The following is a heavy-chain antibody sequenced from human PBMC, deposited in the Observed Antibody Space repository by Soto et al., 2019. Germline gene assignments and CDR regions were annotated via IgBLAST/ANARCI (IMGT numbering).Heavy chain of an antibody. V-gene: IGHV3-53*01. CDR2: IYSGGST. J-gene: IGHJ5*02. CDR1: GFTVSSNY. Sequence: GGSLRLSCAASGFTVSSNYMSWVRQAPGKGLEWVSGIYSGGSTYYADSVKGRFTISRDNSKNTLYLQMNSLRAEDTAVYYCAKDRSTYYLVPPFDPWGQGTLVTVSS. D-gene: IGHD3-10*01. CDR3: AKDRSTYYLVPPFDP.